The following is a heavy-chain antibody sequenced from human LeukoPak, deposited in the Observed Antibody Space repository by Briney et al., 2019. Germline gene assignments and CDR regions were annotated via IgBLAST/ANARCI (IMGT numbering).Heavy chain of an antibody. CDR2: IIPIFGTA. J-gene: IGHJ6*03. D-gene: IGHD6-13*01. CDR1: GGTFSSYA. CDR3: ANGYSSRQGPKNNYYYMDV. Sequence: ASVKVSCKASGGTFSSYAISWVRQAPGQGLEWMGGIIPIFGTANYAQKFQGRVTTTTDESTSTAYMELSSLRSEDTAVYYCANGYSSRQGPKNNYYYMDVWGKGTTVTVSS. V-gene: IGHV1-69*05.